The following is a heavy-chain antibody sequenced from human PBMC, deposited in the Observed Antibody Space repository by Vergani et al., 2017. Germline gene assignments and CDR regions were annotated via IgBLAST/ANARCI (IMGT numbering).Heavy chain of an antibody. D-gene: IGHD3-22*01. CDR2: IYYRGST. V-gene: IGHV4-59*01. CDR1: GGSISSYY. J-gene: IGHJ4*02. Sequence: QVQLQESGPGLVKPSETLSLTCTVSGGSISSYYWSWIRQPPGKGLEWVGYIYYRGSTNYNPSLKSRVTISVDTSKNQFSLKRSSVTAADTAVYYCARDKYDSSGYYYPDWGQGTLVTVSS. CDR3: ARDKYDSSGYYYPD.